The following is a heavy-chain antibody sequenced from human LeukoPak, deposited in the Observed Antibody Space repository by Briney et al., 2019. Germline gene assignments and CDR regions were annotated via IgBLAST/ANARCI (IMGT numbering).Heavy chain of an antibody. V-gene: IGHV4-59*11. CDR2: IYYTGTT. D-gene: IGHD2-21*02. J-gene: IGHJ3*02. CDR3: ARLLNNDNAGDPDTFDM. Sequence: PSETLSLTCTVSSGSISNHYWSWIRQSPERGLEWIGFIYYTGTTRYNPSLRGRVTMSVDSSRNHFSLKLTSMTAADTALYYCARLLNNDNAGDPDTFDMWGQGTMVTVSS. CDR1: SGSISNHY.